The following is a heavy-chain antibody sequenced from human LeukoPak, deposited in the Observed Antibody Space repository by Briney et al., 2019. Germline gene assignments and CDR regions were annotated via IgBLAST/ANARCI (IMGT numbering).Heavy chain of an antibody. Sequence: GGSLRLSCAASGFTFSSYAMHWVRQAPGKGLEWVAVISYDGSNKYYADSAKGRFTISRDNSKNTLYLQMNSLRAEDTAVYYCAREGIAARYFDYWGQGTLVTVSS. CDR1: GFTFSSYA. D-gene: IGHD6-6*01. CDR2: ISYDGSNK. CDR3: AREGIAARYFDY. J-gene: IGHJ4*02. V-gene: IGHV3-30-3*01.